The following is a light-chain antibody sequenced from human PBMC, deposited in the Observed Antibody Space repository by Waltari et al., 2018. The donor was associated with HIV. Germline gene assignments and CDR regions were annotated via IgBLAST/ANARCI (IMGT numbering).Light chain of an antibody. V-gene: IGLV1-40*01. Sequence: QSVLTQPPSLSGAPGQRVTISCTGSTSTIGAPFDVHWYQQLPGKAPKLLIHGNTLRPSGVPDRFSASTSGSSASLAITGLHLEDEATYYCQSYDSSLSSWIFGGGTKLTVL. J-gene: IGLJ2*01. CDR1: TSTIGAPFD. CDR3: QSYDSSLSSWI. CDR2: GNT.